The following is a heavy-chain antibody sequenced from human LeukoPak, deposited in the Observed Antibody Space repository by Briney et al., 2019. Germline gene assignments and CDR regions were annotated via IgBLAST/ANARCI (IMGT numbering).Heavy chain of an antibody. D-gene: IGHD3-10*01. V-gene: IGHV3-23*01. Sequence: PGGSLRVSCAASGFSFSDYAMNWVRQAPGKGLEWVSTITYSGGSTYYAESVKGRFTISRDNSKNTLYPQMNSLRAEDMAVYYCAKGYSGSGTYMYYFDYWGQGTLVTVSS. CDR2: ITYSGGST. CDR1: GFSFSDYA. J-gene: IGHJ4*02. CDR3: AKGYSGSGTYMYYFDY.